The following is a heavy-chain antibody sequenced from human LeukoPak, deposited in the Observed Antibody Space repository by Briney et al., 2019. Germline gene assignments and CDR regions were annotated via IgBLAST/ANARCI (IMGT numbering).Heavy chain of an antibody. J-gene: IGHJ4*02. CDR3: ARDRCSGGSCYQHYFDY. D-gene: IGHD2-15*01. V-gene: IGHV1-2*02. CDR1: GYTSTGYY. CDR2: INPNSGGT. Sequence: ASVKVSCKASGYTSTGYYMHWVRQAPGQGLEWMGWINPNSGGTNYAQKFQGRVTMTRDTSISTAYMELSRLRSDDTAVYYCARDRCSGGSCYQHYFDYWGQGTLVTVSS.